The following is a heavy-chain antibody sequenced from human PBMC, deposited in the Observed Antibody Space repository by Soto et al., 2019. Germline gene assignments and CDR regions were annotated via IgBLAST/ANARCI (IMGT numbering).Heavy chain of an antibody. V-gene: IGHV5-51*01. D-gene: IGHD6-6*01. CDR1: GDTFSDFF. CDR2: IYPGDSDT. CDR3: ALPLGEHSSSADV. Sequence: XESLKSACKGSGDTFSDFFIAWVRQMPGKGLEWMGIIYPGDSDTRHSPSFEGQVTMSADAPNTTAYLHWSSLKASDTAIYYCALPLGEHSSSADVWGQGTLVTVSS. J-gene: IGHJ4*02.